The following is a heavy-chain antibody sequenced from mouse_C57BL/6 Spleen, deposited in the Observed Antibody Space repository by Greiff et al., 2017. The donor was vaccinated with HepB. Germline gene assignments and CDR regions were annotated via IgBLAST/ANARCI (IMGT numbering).Heavy chain of an antibody. CDR1: GYTFTSYW. V-gene: IGHV1-64*01. Sequence: QVQLQQPGAELVKPGASVKLSCKASGYTFTSYWMHWVKQRPGQGLEWIGMIHPNSGSTNYNEKFKSMATLTVDKSSSTAYMQLSSLTSEDSAVYYCARNPNYYGLDYWGQGTTLTVSS. CDR2: IHPNSGST. J-gene: IGHJ2*01. D-gene: IGHD1-1*01. CDR3: ARNPNYYGLDY.